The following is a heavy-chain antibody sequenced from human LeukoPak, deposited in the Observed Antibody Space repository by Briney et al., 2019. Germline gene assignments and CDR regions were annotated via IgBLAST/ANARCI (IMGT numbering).Heavy chain of an antibody. CDR2: IWYDGSHK. Sequence: GGSLRPSCGASGFTFSSYGMNWLRQAPGKGLEWVAVIWYDGSHKYYADSAKGRFTISRDNSKNTVSLQMDSLRVEDTALYYCARDLGGCGDRFCSYYFDHWGQGIQVTVSS. CDR1: GFTFSSYG. D-gene: IGHD2-21*02. CDR3: ARDLGGCGDRFCSYYFDH. V-gene: IGHV3-33*01. J-gene: IGHJ4*02.